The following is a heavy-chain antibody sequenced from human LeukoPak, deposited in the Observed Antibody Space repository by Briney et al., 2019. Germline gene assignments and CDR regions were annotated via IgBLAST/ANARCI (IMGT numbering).Heavy chain of an antibody. CDR3: ARVRCSGGSCPYYYYYYYMDV. D-gene: IGHD2-15*01. J-gene: IGHJ6*03. Sequence: PSETLSLTCTVSGGSISSSSYYWAWIRQPPGKGLEWIGSIHYSGSTYYNPSLQSRVTISIDTSKNQFSLKLRFVTAADTAVYYCARVRCSGGSCPYYYYYYYMDVWGKGTTVTVSS. CDR2: IHYSGST. V-gene: IGHV4-39*07. CDR1: GGSISSSSYY.